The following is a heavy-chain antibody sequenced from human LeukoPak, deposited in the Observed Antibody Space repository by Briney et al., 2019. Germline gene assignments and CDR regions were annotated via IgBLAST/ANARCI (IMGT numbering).Heavy chain of an antibody. J-gene: IGHJ4*02. D-gene: IGHD6-13*01. CDR2: INSDGSST. CDR3: ARGGYSSSWYRIDY. Sequence: GGSLRLSCAASGFTFSSYWMHWVRQAPGKGLVWVSRINSDGSSTSYADSVKGRFTISRDNAKNTLYLQMNSLRAEDTAVYYCARGGYSSSWYRIDYWGQGTLVTVSS. V-gene: IGHV3-74*01. CDR1: GFTFSSYW.